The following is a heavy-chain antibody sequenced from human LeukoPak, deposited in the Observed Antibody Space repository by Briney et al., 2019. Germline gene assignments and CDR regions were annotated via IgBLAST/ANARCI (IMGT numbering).Heavy chain of an antibody. J-gene: IGHJ4*02. CDR2: ISGSGGST. Sequence: GGSLRLSCAASGFTFSSYAMSWVRQAPGKGLEWVSAISGSGGSTYYADSMKGRFTISRDNSKNTLYLQMNSLRAEDTAVYYCAKDGGYCSGGSCYSGAFDYWGQGTLVTVSS. V-gene: IGHV3-23*01. CDR1: GFTFSSYA. D-gene: IGHD2-15*01. CDR3: AKDGGYCSGGSCYSGAFDY.